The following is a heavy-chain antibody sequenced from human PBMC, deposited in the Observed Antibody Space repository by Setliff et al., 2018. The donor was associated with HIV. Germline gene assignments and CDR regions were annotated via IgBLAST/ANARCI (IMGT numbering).Heavy chain of an antibody. Sequence: ASVKVSCKASGYTFTSYHMYWVRQAPGQGLEWMGSINPSGGSTSYAQKFQGRVTMTGDTSTSTAYMELRSLRSDDTAVYYCARDRTARSWFDPWGQGTLVTVSS. J-gene: IGHJ5*02. CDR3: ARDRTARSWFDP. CDR2: INPSGGST. D-gene: IGHD6-25*01. CDR1: GYTFTSYH. V-gene: IGHV1-46*01.